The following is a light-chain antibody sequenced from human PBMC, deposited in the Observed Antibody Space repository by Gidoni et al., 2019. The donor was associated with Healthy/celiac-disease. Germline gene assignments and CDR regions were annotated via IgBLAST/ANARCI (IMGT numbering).Light chain of an antibody. CDR3: QQRSNWHLT. CDR1: QSISSY. V-gene: IGKV3-11*01. J-gene: IGKJ4*01. CDR2: DAS. Sequence: EIVLTHSPATLSLSPGERATLSCRASQSISSYLDWYQQKPGQAPRLLIYDASSRATGILARFSGSGSGTDFTLTISSLEPEDFAVYYCQQRSNWHLTFGGGTKVEIK.